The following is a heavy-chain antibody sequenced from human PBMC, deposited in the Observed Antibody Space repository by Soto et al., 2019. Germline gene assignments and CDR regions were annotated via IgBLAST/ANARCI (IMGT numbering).Heavy chain of an antibody. CDR2: ISSSSSYI. J-gene: IGHJ6*02. D-gene: IGHD6-6*01. CDR1: GFTFSSYS. Sequence: EVQLVESGGGLVKPGGSLRLSCAASGFTFSSYSMNWVRQAPGTGLEWVSSISSSSSYIYYADSVKGRFTISSDNAKNSLYLQMNSMRAEDTAVYYCARVGGSSSSYYYYYGMDVWGQGTPVTVSS. V-gene: IGHV3-21*01. CDR3: ARVGGSSSSYYYYYGMDV.